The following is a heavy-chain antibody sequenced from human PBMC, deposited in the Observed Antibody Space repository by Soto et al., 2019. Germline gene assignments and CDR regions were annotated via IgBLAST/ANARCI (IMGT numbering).Heavy chain of an antibody. J-gene: IGHJ4*02. D-gene: IGHD3-3*01. V-gene: IGHV4-38-2*02. Sequence: SETLSLTCDVSGYSISSGYQWGWIRQPPGKGLEWIGNIYHSGTTSYNPSLKSRVTVSVDTSKNQISLNLTSVTAAYTAIYYCARDFLGNHYFDYWGQGILVTVSS. CDR2: IYHSGTT. CDR1: GYSISSGYQ. CDR3: ARDFLGNHYFDY.